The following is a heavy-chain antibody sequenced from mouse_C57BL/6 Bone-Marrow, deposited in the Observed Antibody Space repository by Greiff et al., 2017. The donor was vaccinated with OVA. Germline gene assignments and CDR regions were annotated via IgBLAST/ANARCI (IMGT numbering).Heavy chain of an antibody. CDR3: TLANWDWCAY. J-gene: IGHJ3*01. CDR1: GFNIKDDY. Sequence: VQLQQSGAELVRPGASVKLSCTASGFNIKDDYMHWVKQRPEQGLEWIGWIDPENGDTEYASKFQGKATITADTSSNTAYLQLSSLTSEDTAVYYCTLANWDWCAYWGQGTLVTVSA. CDR2: IDPENGDT. V-gene: IGHV14-4*01. D-gene: IGHD4-1*01.